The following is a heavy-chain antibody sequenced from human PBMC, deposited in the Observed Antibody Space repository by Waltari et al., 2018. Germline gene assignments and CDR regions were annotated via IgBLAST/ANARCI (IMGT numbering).Heavy chain of an antibody. Sequence: QVQLVQSGAEVKKPGSSVKVSCKASGGTFSSYAIRWVRQAPGQGLEWMGGIIPIFGTANYAQKFQGRVTITADESTSTAYMELSSLRSEDTAVYYCARDEGFTIFGVVGYYFDYWGQGTLVTVSS. J-gene: IGHJ4*02. V-gene: IGHV1-69*01. CDR1: GGTFSSYA. CDR3: ARDEGFTIFGVVGYYFDY. D-gene: IGHD3-3*01. CDR2: IIPIFGTA.